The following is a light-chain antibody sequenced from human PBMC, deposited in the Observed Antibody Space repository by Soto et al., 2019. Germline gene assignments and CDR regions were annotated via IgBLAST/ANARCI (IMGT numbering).Light chain of an antibody. Sequence: QSALTQPPSASGSPGQSVAISCTGTSSDVGGYNYVSWYQHHPGKAPKLMIYEVSKRPSGVPDRFSGSKSGNTASLTVSGLQPEDEADYYCQSYDSSLSGAVFGGGTQLTVL. CDR3: QSYDSSLSGAV. V-gene: IGLV2-8*01. CDR2: EVS. J-gene: IGLJ7*01. CDR1: SSDVGGYNY.